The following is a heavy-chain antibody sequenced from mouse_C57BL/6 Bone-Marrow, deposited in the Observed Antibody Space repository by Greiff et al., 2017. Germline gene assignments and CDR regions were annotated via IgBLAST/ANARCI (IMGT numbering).Heavy chain of an antibody. CDR1: GFNIKDYY. CDR2: IDPEGGGT. D-gene: IGHD6-1*01. V-gene: IGHV14-2*01. J-gene: IGHJ3*01. CDR3: ASSGAAY. Sequence: EVQLQQSGAELVKPGASVKLSCTASGFNIKDYYMHWVKQRTEQGLEWIGRIDPEGGGTKYAPKFQGKATITADTSSNTAYLQLSSLTSEDTAVYYCASSGAAYWGQGTLVTVSA.